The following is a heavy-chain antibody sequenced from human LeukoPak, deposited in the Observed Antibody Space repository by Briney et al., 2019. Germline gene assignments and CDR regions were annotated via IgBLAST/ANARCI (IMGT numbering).Heavy chain of an antibody. J-gene: IGHJ4*02. CDR2: IYYSGTT. Sequence: SKTLSLTCTVSGGSISSYYWSWIRQPPGKGLEWIGYIYYSGTTNYNPSIKSGTTTSVNTNNNQFSLMLSYMTAATAAVYSCARRVIATGGNDFDYWGQGTLVTVSS. V-gene: IGHV4-59*01. D-gene: IGHD6-13*01. CDR1: GGSISSYY. CDR3: ARRVIATGGNDFDY.